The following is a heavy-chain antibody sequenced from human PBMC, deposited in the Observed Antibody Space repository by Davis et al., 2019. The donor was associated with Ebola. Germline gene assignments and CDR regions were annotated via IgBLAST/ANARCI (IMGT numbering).Heavy chain of an antibody. Sequence: AASVKVSCKASGYTFTSYDINWVRQATGQGLEWMGWMNPNSGNTGYAQKFQGRVTMTRDTSTSTVYMELSSLRSEDTAVYYCARDLRCSGGSCYAPGWFDPWGQGTLVTVSS. D-gene: IGHD2-15*01. V-gene: IGHV1-8*01. CDR2: MNPNSGNT. J-gene: IGHJ5*02. CDR3: ARDLRCSGGSCYAPGWFDP. CDR1: GYTFTSYD.